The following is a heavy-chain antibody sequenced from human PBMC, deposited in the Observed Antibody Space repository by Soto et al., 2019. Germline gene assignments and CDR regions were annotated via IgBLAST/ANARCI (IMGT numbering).Heavy chain of an antibody. CDR2: ISYDGSNK. J-gene: IGHJ5*02. CDR1: GFTFSSYA. V-gene: IGHV3-30-3*01. Sequence: QVQLVESGGGVVQPGRSLRLSCAASGFTFSSYAMHWVRQAPGKGLEWVAVISYDGSNKYYADSVKGRFTISRDNSKNTLYLQMNSLRAEDTAVYYCARESSSSWFRWFDPWGQGTLVTVSS. D-gene: IGHD6-6*01. CDR3: ARESSSSWFRWFDP.